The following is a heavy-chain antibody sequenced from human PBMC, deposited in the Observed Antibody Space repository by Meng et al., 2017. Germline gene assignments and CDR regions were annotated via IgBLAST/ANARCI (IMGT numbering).Heavy chain of an antibody. D-gene: IGHD6-13*01. CDR3: ARGLSSSWYEGAFEI. J-gene: IGHJ3*02. Sequence: GESLKILCAASGFTFSSYEMNWVRQAPGKGLEWVSCISSSGSTIYYADSVKGRFTISRDNAKNSLYLQMNSLRAEDTAVYYCARGLSSSWYEGAFEIWGQGTMVTVSS. V-gene: IGHV3-48*03. CDR1: GFTFSSYE. CDR2: ISSSGSTI.